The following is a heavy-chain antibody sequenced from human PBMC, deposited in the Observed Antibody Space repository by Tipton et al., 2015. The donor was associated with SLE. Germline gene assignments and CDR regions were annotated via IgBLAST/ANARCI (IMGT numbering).Heavy chain of an antibody. CDR3: AKDGSNWNLDY. D-gene: IGHD1-1*01. CDR2: IRFDRDHQ. V-gene: IGHV3-30*02. J-gene: IGHJ4*02. Sequence: SLRLSCATSGFTFSTSNMHWVRQAPGKGLEWVSLIRFDRDHQYNADSVKGRFTTSRDSSTGTVYLQMNSLRIEDTAVYYCAKDGSNWNLDYWDLGTLVTVSS. CDR1: GFTFSTSN.